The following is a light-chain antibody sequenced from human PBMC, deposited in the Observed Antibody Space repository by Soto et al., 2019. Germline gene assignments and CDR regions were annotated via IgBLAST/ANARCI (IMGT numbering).Light chain of an antibody. CDR3: HQYDRSPLT. Sequence: EIVLTQSPGTLSLSPGERATLSCRASQSVSSSYLAWYQQKPGQAPRLLIYGASSRATGIPDRFSGSGSGTDFTLTISRLESEDFAVYDCHQYDRSPLTFGGGTKVEIK. CDR2: GAS. CDR1: QSVSSSY. J-gene: IGKJ4*01. V-gene: IGKV3-20*01.